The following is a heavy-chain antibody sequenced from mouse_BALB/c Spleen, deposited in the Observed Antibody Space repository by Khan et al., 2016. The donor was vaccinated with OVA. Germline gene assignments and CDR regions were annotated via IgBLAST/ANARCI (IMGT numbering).Heavy chain of an antibody. CDR3: AKSVTITTLVATDFDY. D-gene: IGHD1-1*01. V-gene: IGHV3-2*02. CDR2: ISYSGRT. J-gene: IGHJ2*01. Sequence: EVQLQESGPGLVKPSQSLSLTCTVTGYSITSDYAWNWIRQFPGNKLEWMGYISYSGRTSYNPSLKSRISITRDPSKNQFFLQLNSVTTEDTATYYCAKSVTITTLVATDFDYWGQGTTLTGSS. CDR1: GYSITSDYA.